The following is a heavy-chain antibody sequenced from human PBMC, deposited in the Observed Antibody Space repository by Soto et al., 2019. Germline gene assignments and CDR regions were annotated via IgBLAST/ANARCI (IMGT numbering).Heavy chain of an antibody. Sequence: QVQLQQWGAGLLKPSETLSLTCAVYGGSFSGYYWTWIRQPPGPGLEWIGKINHSGSTNYNPSLNRRATISVDTSKNQFPMKLTSVTAAATAVYYCARDKISGLFDYWGQGTLVTVSS. CDR3: ARDKISGLFDY. V-gene: IGHV4-34*01. CDR1: GGSFSGYY. J-gene: IGHJ4*02. CDR2: INHSGST.